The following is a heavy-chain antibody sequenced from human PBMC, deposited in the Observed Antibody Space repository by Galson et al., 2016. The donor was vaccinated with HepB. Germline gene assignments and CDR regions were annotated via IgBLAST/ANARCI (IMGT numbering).Heavy chain of an antibody. CDR1: GFTFTDYY. V-gene: IGHV1-2*02. CDR3: TTSLAGGAHSAYFQH. Sequence: SVKVSCKASGFTFTDYYIHWVRQAPGQGLEWVGWINPSSGGTNYAQKFQDRVTMTRDTPISTADMELRRLTSDDTAVYYCTTSLAGGAHSAYFQHWGQGSLVTVSS. D-gene: IGHD6-19*01. CDR2: INPSSGGT. J-gene: IGHJ1*01.